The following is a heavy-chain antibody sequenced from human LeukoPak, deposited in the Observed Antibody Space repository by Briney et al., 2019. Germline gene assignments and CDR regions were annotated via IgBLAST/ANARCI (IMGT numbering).Heavy chain of an antibody. CDR2: ISHTAST. CDR1: GGSMSHH. V-gene: IGHV4-59*11. D-gene: IGHD6-19*01. CDR3: ARGGQWLVGYFDY. Sequence: PSETLSLTCTVSGGSMSHHWSWIRQSPGKGLEWIGYISHTASTNYNPSLKSRVTISVDTSKNQFSLKLSSVTAADTAVYYCARGGQWLVGYFDYWGQGTLVTVSS. J-gene: IGHJ4*02.